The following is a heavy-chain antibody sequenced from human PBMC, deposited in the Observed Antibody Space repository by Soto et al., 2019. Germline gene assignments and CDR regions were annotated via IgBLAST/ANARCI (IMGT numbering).Heavy chain of an antibody. J-gene: IGHJ5*02. Sequence: PGGSLRLSCAASGFTFSSYGMHWVRQAPGKGLEWVAVISYDGSNKYYADSVKGRFTISRDNSKNTLYLQMNSLRAEDTAVYYCAKATTGTENWFDPWGQGTLVTVSS. CDR3: AKATTGTENWFDP. CDR1: GFTFSSYG. D-gene: IGHD1-1*01. CDR2: ISYDGSNK. V-gene: IGHV3-30*18.